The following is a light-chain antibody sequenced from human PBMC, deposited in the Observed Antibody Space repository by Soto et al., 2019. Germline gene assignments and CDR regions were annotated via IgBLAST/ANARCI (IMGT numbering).Light chain of an antibody. V-gene: IGLV2-14*01. Sequence: QSVLTQPASVSGSPGQSITISCTGTSSDVGGYSYVSWYQQHPGKTPKLMIYEVSNRPSGVSHRFSGSKSGNTASLTISGLQTEDEADYYCQSYDSSFVLFGGGTQLTVL. J-gene: IGLJ2*01. CDR3: QSYDSSFVL. CDR1: SSDVGGYSY. CDR2: EVS.